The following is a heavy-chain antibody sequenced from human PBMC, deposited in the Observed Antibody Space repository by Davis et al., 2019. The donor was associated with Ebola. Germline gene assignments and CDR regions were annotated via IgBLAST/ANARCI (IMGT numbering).Heavy chain of an antibody. J-gene: IGHJ5*02. CDR2: IIPIFGTA. CDR1: GGTFSSYA. D-gene: IGHD2-15*01. Sequence: SVKVSCKASGGTFSSYAISWVRQAPGQGLEWMGGIIPIFGTANYAQKFQGRVTITADKSTSTAYMELRSLRSDDTAVYYCARDRWRRTDWFDPWGQGTLVTVSS. V-gene: IGHV1-69*06. CDR3: ARDRWRRTDWFDP.